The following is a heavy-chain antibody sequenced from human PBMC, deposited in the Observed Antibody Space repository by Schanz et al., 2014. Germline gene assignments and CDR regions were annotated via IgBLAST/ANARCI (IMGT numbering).Heavy chain of an antibody. CDR3: AKDRQNRVNRVGYYYGMDV. D-gene: IGHD3-16*01. J-gene: IGHJ6*02. V-gene: IGHV3-7*03. Sequence: EVQLVESGGGLVQPGGSLRLSCAASGFTFSNYWMSWVRQAPGKGLEWVAYIKHDGSEKYHVDSVKGRFTISRDNAKGSVYLQMNSLRAEDTALYYCAKDRQNRVNRVGYYYGMDVWGQGTTVTVSS. CDR2: IKHDGSEK. CDR1: GFTFSNYW.